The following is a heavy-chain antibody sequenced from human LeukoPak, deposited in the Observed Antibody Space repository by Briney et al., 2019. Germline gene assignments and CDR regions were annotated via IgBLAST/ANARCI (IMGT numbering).Heavy chain of an antibody. CDR2: IRSSDDST. J-gene: IGHJ4*02. V-gene: IGHV3-23*01. Sequence: PGGSLRLSCAASGFTFSSYGMTWVRQAPGRGLEWVSYIRSSDDSTYYADSVKGRFTISRDTSKDTLFLQMNSLRAEDTAVYYCAKKSYYNWGGYFDYWGQGTLVTVSS. D-gene: IGHD3-10*01. CDR3: AKKSYYNWGGYFDY. CDR1: GFTFSSYG.